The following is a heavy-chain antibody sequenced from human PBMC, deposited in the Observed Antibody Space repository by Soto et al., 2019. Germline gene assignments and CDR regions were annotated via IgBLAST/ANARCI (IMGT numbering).Heavy chain of an antibody. Sequence: SEILSLTCTVSGGSISSYYWSWIRQPPGKGLEWIGYIYYSGSTNYNPSLKSRVTISVDTSKNQFSLKLSSVTAADTAVYYCARALNWLPDYWGQGTLVTVSS. CDR2: IYYSGST. CDR3: ARALNWLPDY. V-gene: IGHV4-59*01. J-gene: IGHJ4*02. CDR1: GGSISSYY. D-gene: IGHD3-9*01.